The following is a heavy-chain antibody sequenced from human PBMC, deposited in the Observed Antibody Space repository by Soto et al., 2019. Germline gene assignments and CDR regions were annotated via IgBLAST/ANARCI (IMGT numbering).Heavy chain of an antibody. CDR1: GFTFSDYY. D-gene: IGHD3-10*01. CDR2: ISSSGSTI. Sequence: GGSLRLSCAASGFTFSDYYMSWIRQAHGKGLEWVSYISSSGSTIYYADSVKGRFTISRDNAKNSLYLQMNSRRAEDTAVDYCARSSYGSWGDYTERSYYYYGMDVWGKGTTVTFAS. CDR3: ARSSYGSWGDYTERSYYYYGMDV. J-gene: IGHJ6*04. V-gene: IGHV3-11*01.